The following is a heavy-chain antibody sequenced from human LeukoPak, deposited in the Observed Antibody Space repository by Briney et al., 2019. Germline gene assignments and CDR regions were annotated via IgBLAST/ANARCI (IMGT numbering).Heavy chain of an antibody. D-gene: IGHD3-16*02. CDR1: GFKFSSYS. Sequence: PGGSLRLSCAASGFKFSSYSMKWVRQAPGKGLVWVSRINSDGSSTSYADSVKGRFTISRDNAKNTLYLQMNSLRAEDTAVYYCAREGYDYVWGSYRPDYWGQGTLVTVSS. J-gene: IGHJ4*02. CDR2: INSDGSST. CDR3: AREGYDYVWGSYRPDY. V-gene: IGHV3-74*01.